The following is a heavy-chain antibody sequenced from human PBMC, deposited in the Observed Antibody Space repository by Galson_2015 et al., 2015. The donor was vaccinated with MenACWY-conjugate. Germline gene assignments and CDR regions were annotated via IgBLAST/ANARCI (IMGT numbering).Heavy chain of an antibody. J-gene: IGHJ4*02. CDR1: GYTFTTYS. V-gene: IGHV1-46*01. D-gene: IGHD1-26*01. Sequence: SCKASGYTFTTYSMHWVRQAPGQGLAWMGIIRPSGDDGTTYAQKFQGRVTMTRDTSTSTVYMDLSSLRSEDPAVYYCVREYRGGSFDYWGQGTLVTVSS. CDR3: VREYRGGSFDY. CDR2: IRPSGDDGT.